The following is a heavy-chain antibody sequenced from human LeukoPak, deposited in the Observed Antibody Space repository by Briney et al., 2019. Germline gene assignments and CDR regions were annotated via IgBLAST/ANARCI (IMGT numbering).Heavy chain of an antibody. J-gene: IGHJ4*02. CDR2: IIPIFGTA. CDR3: ARVGYCGGDCYSFDY. D-gene: IGHD2-21*01. CDR1: GGTFSSYA. Sequence: SVKFSCKASGGTFSSYAISWVRQAPGQGLEWMGGIIPIFGTANYAQKFQGRVTITTDESTSTAYMELSSLRSEDTAVYYRARVGYCGGDCYSFDYWGQGTLVTVSS. V-gene: IGHV1-69*05.